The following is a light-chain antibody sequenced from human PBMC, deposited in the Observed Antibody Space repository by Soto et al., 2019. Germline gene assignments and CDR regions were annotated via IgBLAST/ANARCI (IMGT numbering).Light chain of an antibody. CDR2: GAS. Sequence: EIVMTQSPDTLSVSPGERATLSCRASQSVGSNLAWYQQKPGQTPRLLIYGASARATDIPARFSGSGSGTDFTLTISSLQSEDFAVYYCQQYNNWPLSFGGGPKVDIK. CDR1: QSVGSN. V-gene: IGKV3-15*01. CDR3: QQYNNWPLS. J-gene: IGKJ4*01.